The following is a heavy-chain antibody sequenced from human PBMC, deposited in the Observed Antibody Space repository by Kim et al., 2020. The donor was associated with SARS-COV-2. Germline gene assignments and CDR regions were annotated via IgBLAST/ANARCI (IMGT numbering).Heavy chain of an antibody. J-gene: IGHJ4*02. V-gene: IGHV3-11*06. CDR1: GFTFSDYY. D-gene: IGHD2-15*01. CDR3: ARDGLSVRGPFDY. Sequence: GGSLRLSCAASGFTFSDYYMNWIRQAPGKGLEWVSYISSSSTYTNYADSVKGRFTISRDNAKNSLYLQMNSLRAEDTAVYYCARDGLSVRGPFDYWGQGTLVTVSS. CDR2: ISSSSTYT.